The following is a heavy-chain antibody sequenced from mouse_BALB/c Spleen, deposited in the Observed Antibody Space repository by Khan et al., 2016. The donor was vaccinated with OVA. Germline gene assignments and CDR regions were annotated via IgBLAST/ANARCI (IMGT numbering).Heavy chain of an antibody. D-gene: IGHD2-1*01. V-gene: IGHV9-3-1*01. CDR2: LNTYIGEP. CDR1: GYTFTNYG. J-gene: IGHJ3*01. CDR3: ARSNGNYWFAY. Sequence: QIQLVQSGPELKKPGETVKISCKASGYTFTNYGMNWVKQAPGQGLKWMGWLNTYIGEPTYADDFKGRFAFSLETSASTAYFQINNLKNEDTATYFCARSNGNYWFAYWGQETLVTVSA.